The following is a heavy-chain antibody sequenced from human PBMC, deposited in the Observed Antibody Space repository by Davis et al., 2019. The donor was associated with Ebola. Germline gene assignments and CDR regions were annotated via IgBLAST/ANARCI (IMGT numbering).Heavy chain of an antibody. CDR2: INSDGSST. CDR3: ARDRKGSDACDI. V-gene: IGHV3-74*01. Sequence: GESLKISCAAPGFTFSSYWMHWGRQVPGKGLVWVSRINSDGSSTTYAESVKGRFTISRDNAKNTLYLQMNSLRAEDTAVYYCARDRKGSDACDIWGQGTMVTVSS. CDR1: GFTFSSYW. J-gene: IGHJ3*02.